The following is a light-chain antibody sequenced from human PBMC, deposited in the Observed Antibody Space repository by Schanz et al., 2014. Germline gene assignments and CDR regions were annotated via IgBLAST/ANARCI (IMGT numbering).Light chain of an antibody. CDR3: QQHGTLPVT. J-gene: IGKJ1*01. CDR2: DVS. Sequence: EIVLTQSPATLSLSPGERATLSCGASQTVSNNYLAWFQQKPGLAPRPLIYDVSKRATGIPDRFSGSGSGTDFTLTISRLEPEDFAVYYCQQHGTLPVTFGQGTKVEIK. V-gene: IGKV3D-20*01. CDR1: QTVSNNY.